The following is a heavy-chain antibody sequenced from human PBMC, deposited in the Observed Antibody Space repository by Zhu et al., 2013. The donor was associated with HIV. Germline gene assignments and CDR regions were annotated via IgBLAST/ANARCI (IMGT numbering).Heavy chain of an antibody. Sequence: DVQLEQSGDEVKEPGTTVKISCKVSQYTFTDYYLHWVQQAPGKGLEWVGLIDPEDGEIIYAEKFQGRVTITADTSTDTAYMELSSLRSEDTAVYYCATGGGTMIVVYWGQGTPGHRLL. D-gene: IGHD3-22*01. CDR2: IDPEDGEI. CDR1: QYTFTDYY. CDR3: ATGGGTMIVVY. V-gene: IGHV1-69-2*01. J-gene: IGHJ4*02.